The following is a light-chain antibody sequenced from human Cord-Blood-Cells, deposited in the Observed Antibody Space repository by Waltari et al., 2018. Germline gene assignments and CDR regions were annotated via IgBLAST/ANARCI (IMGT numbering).Light chain of an antibody. CDR2: GAS. CDR3: QQYGSSLYT. V-gene: IGKV3-20*01. J-gene: IGKJ3*01. Sequence: EIVLTQSPGTLSLSPGERATPACRASQSVSSSYLAWYQQKPGQAPRLLTYGASSRATGIPDRFSGSGSGTDFTLTISSLEPEDFAVYYCQQYGSSLYTFGPGTKVDIK. CDR1: QSVSSSY.